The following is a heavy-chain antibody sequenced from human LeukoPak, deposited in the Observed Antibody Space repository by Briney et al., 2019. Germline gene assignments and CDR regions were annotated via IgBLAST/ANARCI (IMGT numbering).Heavy chain of an antibody. Sequence: SGGSLRLSCAASGFTFRNYVIHWVRQAPGKGLEWVSAISGSGGSTYYADSVKGWFTISRDNSKNTLYLQMNSLRAEDTAVYYCAKAPLGYCSSTSCYAVRWFDPWGQGTLVTVSS. J-gene: IGHJ5*02. CDR3: AKAPLGYCSSTSCYAVRWFDP. D-gene: IGHD2-2*01. CDR1: GFTFRNYV. V-gene: IGHV3-23*01. CDR2: ISGSGGST.